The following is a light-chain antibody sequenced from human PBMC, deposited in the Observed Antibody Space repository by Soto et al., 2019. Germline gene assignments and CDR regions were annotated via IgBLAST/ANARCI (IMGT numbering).Light chain of an antibody. J-gene: IGLJ2*01. CDR3: CSYAGSSTPSVV. Sequence: QSALTQPASVSGSPGQSITIYCTGTSSDVGSYNLVSWYQQHPGKAPKLMIYEGSKRPSGVSNRFSGSKSGNTASLTISGLQAEDEADYYCCSYAGSSTPSVVFGGGTKLTVL. CDR2: EGS. V-gene: IGLV2-23*01. CDR1: SSDVGSYNL.